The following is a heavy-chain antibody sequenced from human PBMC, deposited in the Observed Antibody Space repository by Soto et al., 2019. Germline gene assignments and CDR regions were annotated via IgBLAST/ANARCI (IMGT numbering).Heavy chain of an antibody. CDR3: ARSASSSSWHLHY. CDR2: IYSGGST. D-gene: IGHD6-13*01. Sequence: EVQLVESGGGLIQPGGSLRLSCAVSGFTVSTNYMSWVRQAPGKGLEWVSVIYSGGSTYYADSVKGRFTISRDNSKNTLYLQINSLRAEDSSAHHCARSASSSSWHLHYWGQGTLVTVSS. CDR1: GFTVSTNY. J-gene: IGHJ4*02. V-gene: IGHV3-53*01.